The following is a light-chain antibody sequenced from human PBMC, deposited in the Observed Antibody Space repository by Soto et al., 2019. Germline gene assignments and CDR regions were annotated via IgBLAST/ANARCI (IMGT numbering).Light chain of an antibody. CDR1: QSVYSN. V-gene: IGKV3-15*01. CDR2: AAS. Sequence: EIVMTQSPATLSVSPGERATLSCRASQSVYSNLAWYQQKPGQAPRLLIYAASTRATGIPARFSGSGSGTECTLTISSLQSEDFAVYYCQQYNKWPLTFGGGNKVEIK. CDR3: QQYNKWPLT. J-gene: IGKJ4*01.